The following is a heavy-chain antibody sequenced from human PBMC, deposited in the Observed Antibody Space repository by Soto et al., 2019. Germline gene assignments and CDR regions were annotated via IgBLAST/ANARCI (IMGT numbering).Heavy chain of an antibody. CDR3: ARNRLYYYDSSGSPS. Sequence: SETLSLTCTVSGGSISSGGYYWSWIRQHPGKGLEWIGYIYYSGSTYYNPSLKSRVTISVDTSKNQFSLKLSSVTAADTAVYYCARNRLYYYDSSGSPSWGQGTLVTVSS. V-gene: IGHV4-31*03. J-gene: IGHJ4*02. D-gene: IGHD3-22*01. CDR1: GGSISSGGYY. CDR2: IYYSGST.